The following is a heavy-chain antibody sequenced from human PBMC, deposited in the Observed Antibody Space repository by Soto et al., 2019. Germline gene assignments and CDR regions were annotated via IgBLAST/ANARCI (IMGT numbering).Heavy chain of an antibody. CDR2: IDWDDDK. CDR3: ARIRFDDSSGYWEEGAFDI. D-gene: IGHD3-22*01. Sequence: QSGPTLVNPTQTLTLTCTFSGFSLSTSGMCVSWIRQPPGKALEWLALIDWDDDKYYSTSLKTRLTISKDTSKNQVVLTMTNMDPVDTATYYCARIRFDDSSGYWEEGAFDIWGQGTMVTVSS. J-gene: IGHJ3*02. CDR1: GFSLSTSGMC. V-gene: IGHV2-70*01.